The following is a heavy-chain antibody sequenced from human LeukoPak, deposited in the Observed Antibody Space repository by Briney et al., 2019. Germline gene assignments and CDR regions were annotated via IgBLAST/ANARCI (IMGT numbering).Heavy chain of an antibody. D-gene: IGHD6-19*01. CDR1: GYTFAGYY. V-gene: IGHV1-2*02. CDR3: ASLTGYSSGWYFFDY. Sequence: ASVKVSCKASGYTFAGYYIHWVRQAPGQGLEWVGWINPHSGDTNYAQNFQGRVTMTRDTSISTAYLELSRLRSDDTAVYYCASLTGYSSGWYFFDYWGQGTLVTVSS. J-gene: IGHJ4*02. CDR2: INPHSGDT.